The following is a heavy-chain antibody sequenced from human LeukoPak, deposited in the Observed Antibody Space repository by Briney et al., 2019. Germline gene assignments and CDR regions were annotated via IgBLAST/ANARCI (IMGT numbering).Heavy chain of an antibody. CDR1: GYTFTSYD. CDR2: MNPNSGNT. J-gene: IGHJ4*02. Sequence: ASVTVSCKASGYTFTSYDINWVRQATGQGLEWMGWMNPNSGNTGYAQKFQGRVTMTRNTSISTAYMELSSLRSEDTAVYYCARESWAAACLSDYWGQGTLVTVSS. CDR3: ARESWAAACLSDY. V-gene: IGHV1-8*01. D-gene: IGHD6-13*01.